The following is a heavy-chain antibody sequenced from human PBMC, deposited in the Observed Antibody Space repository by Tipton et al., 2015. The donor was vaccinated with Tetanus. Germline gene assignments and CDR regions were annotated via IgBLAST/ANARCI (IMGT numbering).Heavy chain of an antibody. CDR2: IFRTGST. Sequence: TLSLTCTVSGGSISTGGYSWRWIRQPPGKGLECIGYIFRTGSTTYSPSLKSRVSISVDTSKNQFSLNLNSVTAADTAVYYCARTSGYMYSDCWGQGALVTVSS. V-gene: IGHV4-30-2*01. D-gene: IGHD3-3*01. CDR3: ARTSGYMYSDC. CDR1: GGSISTGGYS. J-gene: IGHJ4*02.